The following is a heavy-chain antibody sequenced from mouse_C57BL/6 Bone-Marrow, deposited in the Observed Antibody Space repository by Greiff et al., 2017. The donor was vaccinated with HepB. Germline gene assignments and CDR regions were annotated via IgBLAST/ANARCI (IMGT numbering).Heavy chain of an antibody. J-gene: IGHJ4*01. D-gene: IGHD2-1*01. CDR3: ATYGNYDAMDY. Sequence: QVQLQQPGAELVKPGASVKLSCKASGYTFTSYWMHWVKQRPGQGLEWIGMIHPNSGSTNYNEKFKSKATLTVDKSSSTAHMQLSSLTSEDSAVYYCATYGNYDAMDYWGQGTSVTVSS. V-gene: IGHV1-64*01. CDR2: IHPNSGST. CDR1: GYTFTSYW.